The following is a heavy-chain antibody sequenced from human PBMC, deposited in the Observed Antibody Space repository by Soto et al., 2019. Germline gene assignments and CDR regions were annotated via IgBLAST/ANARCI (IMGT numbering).Heavy chain of an antibody. CDR1: GDSISSGDYY. V-gene: IGHV4-30-4*01. J-gene: IGHJ4*02. D-gene: IGHD3-10*01. CDR2: ISYTGFT. CDR3: ARDSFSRVRGVTTLLPLDS. Sequence: SETLSLTCTVSGVSGDSISSGDYYWSWIRQSPGKGLEWIGYISYTGFTYCNPSLKSRVTISLHTSQNQFSLKLTSVTAADTAVYYCARDSFSRVRGVTTLLPLDSWGQETLVTVSS.